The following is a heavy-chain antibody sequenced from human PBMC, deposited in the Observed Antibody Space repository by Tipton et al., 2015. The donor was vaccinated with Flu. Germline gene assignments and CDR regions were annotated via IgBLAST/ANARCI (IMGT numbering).Heavy chain of an antibody. Sequence: TLSLTCTVSGGSVSSSPYYWGWVRQSPGKGLEWIGTIDYSGNTPYNPSLESRVSISVAKMQFSLSLSSVTAADTAVYYCARDPAGYYDNSAYYIFDYWGQGTLVTVSS. J-gene: IGHJ4*02. CDR2: IDYSGNT. CDR3: ARDPAGYYDNSAYYIFDY. CDR1: GGSVSSSPYY. V-gene: IGHV4-39*07. D-gene: IGHD3-22*01.